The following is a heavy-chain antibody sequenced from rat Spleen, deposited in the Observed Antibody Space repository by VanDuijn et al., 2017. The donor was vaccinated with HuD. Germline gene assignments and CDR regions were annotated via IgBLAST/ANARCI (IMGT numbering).Heavy chain of an antibody. CDR3: ATSPYYWYFDF. Sequence: EVQLVESDGGLVQPGRSLKLSCAASGFTFTDFYMAWVRQAPTKGLEWVATISYDGSDTYYRDSVKGRFTISRDNAKSTLYLQMDSLRSEDTATYYCATSPYYWYFDFWGPGTMVTVSS. D-gene: IGHD1-12*01. V-gene: IGHV5-29*01. CDR2: ISYDGSDT. J-gene: IGHJ1*01. CDR1: GFTFTDFY.